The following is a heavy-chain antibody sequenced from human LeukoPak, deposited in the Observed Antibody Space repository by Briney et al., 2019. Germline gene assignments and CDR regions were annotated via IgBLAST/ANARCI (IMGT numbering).Heavy chain of an antibody. D-gene: IGHD6-13*01. CDR1: GFTFSYYS. CDR3: ARNSSSWYYFDY. V-gene: IGHV3-21*01. Sequence: GGSLRLSCAASGFTFSYYSMNWVRQAPGQGLEWVSSISSSSSYIYYADSVKGRFTISRDNAKNSLYLQMNSLRAEDTAVYYCARNSSSWYYFDYWGQGTLDTVSS. J-gene: IGHJ4*02. CDR2: ISSSSSYI.